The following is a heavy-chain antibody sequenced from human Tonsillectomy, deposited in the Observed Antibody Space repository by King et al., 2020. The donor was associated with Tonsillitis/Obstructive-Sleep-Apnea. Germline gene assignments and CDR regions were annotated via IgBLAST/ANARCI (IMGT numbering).Heavy chain of an antibody. D-gene: IGHD3-9*01. CDR3: AGRSLTGYSRLSGYYYGLDV. CDR2: IDPSDSYT. V-gene: IGHV5-10-1*03. J-gene: IGHJ6*02. CDR1: GYSFTSYW. Sequence: VQLVESGAEVKKPGESLRISCKGSGYSFTSYWITWVRQMPGKGLEWMGRIDPSDSYTNYSPSFQGHVTISADKSISTAYLQWTSLKASDTAMYYCAGRSLTGYSRLSGYYYGLDVWGQGTTVTVSS.